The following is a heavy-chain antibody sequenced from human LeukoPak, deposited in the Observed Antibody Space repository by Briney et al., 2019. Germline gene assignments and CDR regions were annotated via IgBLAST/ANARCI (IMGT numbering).Heavy chain of an antibody. D-gene: IGHD2-2*01. CDR2: ITTTGDRI. J-gene: IGHJ4*02. V-gene: IGHV3-11*04. Sequence: KTGGSLRLSCAASGFTVSGNYMNWVRQAPGKGLEWISYITTTGDRIQYADSVKGRFTISRDNVKNSLYLEMNSLRAEDTGVYFCARDTKDYWGQGTLVVVSS. CDR1: GFTVSGNY. CDR3: ARDTKDY.